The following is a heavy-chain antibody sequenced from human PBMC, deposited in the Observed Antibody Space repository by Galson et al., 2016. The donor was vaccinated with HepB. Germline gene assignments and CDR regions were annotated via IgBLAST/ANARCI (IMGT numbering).Heavy chain of an antibody. Sequence: SVKVSCKASGYTFTDYYIHWVRQAPGQGLEWMGWIGPGSGDTKYAQKFQGRVTITRDRSISTVTMELNRLRSDDTAVHYCARSTGFGIRIDYWGQGTQVTVSS. CDR2: IGPGSGDT. CDR3: ARSTGFGIRIDY. CDR1: GYTFTDYY. J-gene: IGHJ4*02. V-gene: IGHV1-2*02. D-gene: IGHD3-10*01.